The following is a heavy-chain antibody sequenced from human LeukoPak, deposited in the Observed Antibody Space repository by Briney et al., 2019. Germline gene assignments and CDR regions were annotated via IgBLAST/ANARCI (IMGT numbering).Heavy chain of an antibody. CDR1: GLTFSSYA. J-gene: IGHJ4*02. Sequence: GGSLRLSCAASGLTFSSYAMSWVRQAPGKGLEWVSAISGSGGSTYYADSVKGRFTISRDNSKNTLYLQMNSLRAEDTAVYYCARDSYDSSDFYFDYWGQGTLVTVSS. CDR2: ISGSGGST. V-gene: IGHV3-23*01. CDR3: ARDSYDSSDFYFDY. D-gene: IGHD3-22*01.